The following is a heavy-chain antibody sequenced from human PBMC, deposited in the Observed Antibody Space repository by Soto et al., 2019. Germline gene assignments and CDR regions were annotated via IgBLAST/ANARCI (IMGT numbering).Heavy chain of an antibody. D-gene: IGHD6-19*01. Sequence: GGSLRLSCVGSGFTFSNFGIHWVRQAPGKGLEWLAVVSYDEVNKFYADSVRGRFTISRDNSKDTVYLQINSLRRDDTAMHFCAKVMTEYSGVAIDHWGQGTLVTVSS. CDR3: AKVMTEYSGVAIDH. J-gene: IGHJ4*02. V-gene: IGHV3-30*18. CDR2: VSYDEVNK. CDR1: GFTFSNFG.